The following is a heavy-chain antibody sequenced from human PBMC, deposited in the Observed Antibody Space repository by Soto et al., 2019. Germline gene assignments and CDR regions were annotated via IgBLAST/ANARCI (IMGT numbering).Heavy chain of an antibody. V-gene: IGHV4-59*01. CDR2: VYNSGST. Sequence: ETLSLTCTVSGGFISNYYWSWIRQPPGKGLEWIGYVYNSGSTNYNPSLKSRVTISEDTSKSQFSLKVNSMTAADTAVYYCARYRREAVAGYTLDNWGQGILVTVSS. D-gene: IGHD6-13*01. CDR1: GGFISNYY. CDR3: ARYRREAVAGYTLDN. J-gene: IGHJ4*02.